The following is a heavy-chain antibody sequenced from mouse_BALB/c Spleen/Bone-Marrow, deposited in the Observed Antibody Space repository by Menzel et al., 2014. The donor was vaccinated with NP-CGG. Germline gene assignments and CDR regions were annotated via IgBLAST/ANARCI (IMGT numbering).Heavy chain of an antibody. Sequence: VQLVESGSVLVRPGASVKLSCKASGYIFTSSWMHWAKQRPGQGLEWIGEIHPNSGNTNYNEKFKGKATLTVDTSSSTAYVDLSSLTSEDSAVYYCAREKIYGNYLWYLDVWGAGTTVTVSS. V-gene: IGHV1S130*01. J-gene: IGHJ1*01. CDR1: GYIFTSSW. D-gene: IGHD2-1*01. CDR2: IHPNSGNT. CDR3: AREKIYGNYLWYLDV.